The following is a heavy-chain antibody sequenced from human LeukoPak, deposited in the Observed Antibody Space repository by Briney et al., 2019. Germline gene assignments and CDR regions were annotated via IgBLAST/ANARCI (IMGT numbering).Heavy chain of an antibody. V-gene: IGHV1-18*01. Sequence: GASVKVSCKASGYTFTSYGISWVRQAPGQGLEWMGWISAYNGNTNYAQKLEGRVTMTTDTSTSTAYMELRSLRSDDTAVYYCARGFRTYYYGSGSYKNWFDPWGQGTLVTVSS. CDR1: GYTFTSYG. CDR2: ISAYNGNT. J-gene: IGHJ5*02. CDR3: ARGFRTYYYGSGSYKNWFDP. D-gene: IGHD3-10*01.